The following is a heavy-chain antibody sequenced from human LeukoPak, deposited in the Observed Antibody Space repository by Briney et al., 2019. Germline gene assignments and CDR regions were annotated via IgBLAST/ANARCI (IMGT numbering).Heavy chain of an antibody. V-gene: IGHV5-51*01. CDR2: IYPGDSDT. J-gene: IGHJ4*02. CDR3: AGSTQQLVAPHFDY. Sequence: GESLKISCKGSGYSFTNYWIGWVRQMPGKGLDWMGIIYPGDSDTRYSPSFQGQVTISADKSTSTAFLQWSSLKASDSAMYYCAGSTQQLVAPHFDYWGLGTLVTVSS. CDR1: GYSFTNYW. D-gene: IGHD6-6*01.